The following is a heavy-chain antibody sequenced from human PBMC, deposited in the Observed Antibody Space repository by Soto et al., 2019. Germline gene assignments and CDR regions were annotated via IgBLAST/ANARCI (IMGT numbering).Heavy chain of an antibody. CDR3: ARGLAGPDDY. CDR2: INPNSGGT. J-gene: IGHJ4*02. V-gene: IGHV1-2*04. D-gene: IGHD6-13*01. CDR1: GYTFTGYY. Sequence: QVQLVQSGAEVKKPGASVKVFCKASGYTFTGYYMHWVRQAPGQGLEWMGWINPNSGGTNYAQKSQGWVTMTRETSISTAYMEVSRLRSDDTAVYYCARGLAGPDDYWCQGPLVTVSS.